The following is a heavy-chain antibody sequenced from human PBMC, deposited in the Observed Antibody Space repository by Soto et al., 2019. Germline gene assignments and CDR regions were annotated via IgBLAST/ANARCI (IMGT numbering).Heavy chain of an antibody. CDR1: GFTFSSYS. CDR2: IKSKTDGGTT. D-gene: IGHD1-26*01. V-gene: IGHV3-15*01. J-gene: IGHJ6*03. Sequence: GGSLRLSCAASGFTFSSYSMSWVRQAPGKGLEWVGRIKSKTDGGTTDYAAPVKGRFTISRDDSKNTLYLQMNSLKTEDTAVYYCTASGSYYPAYYYYYMDVWGKGTTVTVS. CDR3: TASGSYYPAYYYYYMDV.